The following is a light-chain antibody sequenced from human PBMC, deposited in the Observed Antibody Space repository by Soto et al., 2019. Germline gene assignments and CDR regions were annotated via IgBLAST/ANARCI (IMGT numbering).Light chain of an antibody. Sequence: DIVVTPSPGTLSLSPGERATLYCRARQSVSTNYLAWYQQKPGQAPRLLIYGASSWATGIPDRFSVSGSGIAFTVTIICLEPKDFEVSYCQQYGSSLWTVGRGTKVEIK. CDR1: QSVSTNY. V-gene: IGKV3-20*01. J-gene: IGKJ1*01. CDR3: QQYGSSLWT. CDR2: GAS.